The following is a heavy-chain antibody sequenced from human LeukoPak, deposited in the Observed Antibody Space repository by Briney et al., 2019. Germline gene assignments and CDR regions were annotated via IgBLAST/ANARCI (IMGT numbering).Heavy chain of an antibody. Sequence: PSETLSLTCTVSGGSISSYYWSWIRQPPGKGLEWIGYIYTSGSTNYNPSLKSRVTISVDTSKNQFSLKLSSVTAADTAVYYCASLYRGGDCYSDYWGQGTLVTVSS. CDR1: GGSISSYY. V-gene: IGHV4-4*09. J-gene: IGHJ4*02. CDR2: IYTSGST. CDR3: ASLYRGGDCYSDY. D-gene: IGHD2-21*02.